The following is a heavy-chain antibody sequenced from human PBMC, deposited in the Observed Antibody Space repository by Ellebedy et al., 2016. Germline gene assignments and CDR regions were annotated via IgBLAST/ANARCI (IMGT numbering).Heavy chain of an antibody. V-gene: IGHV3-9*01. CDR2: ISWNSGSI. D-gene: IGHD3-16*01. CDR1: GFTFPDYA. J-gene: IGHJ2*01. Sequence: GGSLRLSCAASGFTFPDYAIHWVRQGPGKGLEWVSGISWNSGSIGYADSVKGRFTISRDNAKNSVFLQMNSLRAEDTALYYCAKKVGGYHWFFDLWGRGTLVTVSS. CDR3: AKKVGGYHWFFDL.